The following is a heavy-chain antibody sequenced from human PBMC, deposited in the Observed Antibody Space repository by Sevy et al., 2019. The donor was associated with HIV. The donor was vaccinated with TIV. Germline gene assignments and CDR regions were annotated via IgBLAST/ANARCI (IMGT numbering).Heavy chain of an antibody. CDR1: GGSITSKNYF. D-gene: IGHD5-18*01. V-gene: IGHV4-39*01. CDR2: IYHSGST. CDR3: ARHSFKHGYRPHYFDY. J-gene: IGHJ4*02. Sequence: SETLSLTCSVSGGSITSKNYFWAWIRQSPGKGLEWIGSIYHSGSTYHSPSLQSRVGISVDTSRRHFSLKLSSVTATDTAVCYCARHSFKHGYRPHYFDYWSQGTLVTISS.